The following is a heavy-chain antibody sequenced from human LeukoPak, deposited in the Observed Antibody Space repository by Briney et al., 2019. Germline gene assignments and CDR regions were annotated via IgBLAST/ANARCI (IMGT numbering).Heavy chain of an antibody. CDR3: ARYTGVNGYYFDY. J-gene: IGHJ4*02. Sequence: SQTLSLTCNVSGGSISRRSYYWSWLRQPPGKGLEWIATIYHSGSTYYNASLKSRVTISVDTSKSHFSLKLSSVTAADTAMYYCARYTGVNGYYFDYWGQGTLVTVSS. V-gene: IGHV4-39*02. D-gene: IGHD2-8*01. CDR1: GGSISRRSYY. CDR2: IYHSGST.